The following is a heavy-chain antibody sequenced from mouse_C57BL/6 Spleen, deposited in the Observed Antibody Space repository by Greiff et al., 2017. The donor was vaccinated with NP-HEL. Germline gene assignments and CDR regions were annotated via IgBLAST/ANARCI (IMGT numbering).Heavy chain of an antibody. CDR1: GYTFTSYW. CDR3: ARRLYYDSADY. Sequence: QVQLQQPGAELVKPGASVKLSCKASGYTFTSYWMQWVKQRPGQGLEWIGEIDPSDSYTNYNQKFKGKATLTVDTSSSTAYMQLSSLTSEDSAVYYCARRLYYDSADYWGQGTTLTVSS. V-gene: IGHV1-50*01. CDR2: IDPSDSYT. J-gene: IGHJ2*01. D-gene: IGHD2-4*01.